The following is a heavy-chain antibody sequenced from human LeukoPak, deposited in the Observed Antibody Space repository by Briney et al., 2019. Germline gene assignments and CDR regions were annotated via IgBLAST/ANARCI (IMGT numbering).Heavy chain of an antibody. CDR1: GFTFDDYG. CDR3: AKVYCSGGSCYFDY. D-gene: IGHD2-15*01. V-gene: IGHV3-23*01. Sequence: GGSLRLSCAASGFTFDDYGMSWVRQAPGKGLEWVSAISGSGGSTYYADSVKGRFTISRDNSKNTLYLQMNSLRAEDTAVYYCAKVYCSGGSCYFDYWGQGTLVTVSS. J-gene: IGHJ4*02. CDR2: ISGSGGST.